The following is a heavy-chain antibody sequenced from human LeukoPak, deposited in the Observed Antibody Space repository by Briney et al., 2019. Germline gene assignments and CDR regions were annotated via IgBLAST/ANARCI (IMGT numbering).Heavy chain of an antibody. J-gene: IGHJ5*02. V-gene: IGHV1-69*05. Sequence: SVKVSCKASGGTFSSYAISWVRQAPGQGLEWMGGIIPIFGTAKYAQKFQGRVTITTDESTSIAYMELSSLRSEDTAVYYCARGGYQLLWYWFDPWGQGTLVTVSS. D-gene: IGHD2-2*01. CDR1: GGTFSSYA. CDR3: ARGGYQLLWYWFDP. CDR2: IIPIFGTA.